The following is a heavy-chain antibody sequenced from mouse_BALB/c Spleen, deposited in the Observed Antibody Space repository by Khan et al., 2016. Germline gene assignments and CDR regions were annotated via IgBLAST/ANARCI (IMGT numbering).Heavy chain of an antibody. J-gene: IGHJ4*01. CDR2: IWGDGTT. V-gene: IGHV2-6-7*01. CDR3: ARDGWGYYAMDY. Sequence: QVQLKQSGPGLVAPSQSLSITCTVSGFSLIAYGVNWVRQPPGKSLEWLGMIWGDGTTDYNSALKSRLNITKDNSKSQVFLTMNSLQTDDTARYYCARDGWGYYAMDYWGQGTSVTVSS. D-gene: IGHD2-2*01. CDR1: GFSLIAYG.